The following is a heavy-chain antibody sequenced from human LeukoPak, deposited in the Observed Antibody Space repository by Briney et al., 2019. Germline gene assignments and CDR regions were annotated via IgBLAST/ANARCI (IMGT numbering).Heavy chain of an antibody. CDR2: IYHSGST. V-gene: IGHV4-38-2*01. J-gene: IGHJ6*03. CDR3: ARLGGYDYHYHYMDV. CDR1: GYSISSGYY. Sequence: SETLSLTCAVSGYSISSGYYWGWIRQPPGKGLEWIGSIYHSGSTYYNPSLKSRVTISVDTSKNQFSLKLSSVTAADTAVYYCARLGGYDYHYHYMDVWGKGTTVTVSS. D-gene: IGHD5-12*01.